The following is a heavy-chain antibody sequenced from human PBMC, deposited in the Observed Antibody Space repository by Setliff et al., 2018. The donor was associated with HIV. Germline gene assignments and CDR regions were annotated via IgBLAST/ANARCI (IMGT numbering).Heavy chain of an antibody. Sequence: GGSLRLSCAASGFTFSSYAMHWVRQAPGKGLEWVAVISYDGSNKYYADSVKGRFTISRDNSKNTLYLQMNSLRREDTAVYYCARVLPYNSALDNWGQGTLVTVSS. CDR3: ARVLPYNSALDN. D-gene: IGHD6-25*01. J-gene: IGHJ4*02. CDR1: GFTFSSYA. V-gene: IGHV3-30*14. CDR2: ISYDGSNK.